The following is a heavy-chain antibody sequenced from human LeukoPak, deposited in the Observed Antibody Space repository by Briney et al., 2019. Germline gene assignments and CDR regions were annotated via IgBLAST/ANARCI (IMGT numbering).Heavy chain of an antibody. Sequence: SETLSLTCAVSGGSFSGYYWSWVRQPPGKGLEWIGEINHSGSTNYNPSLKSRVTISVDTSKNQFSLKLSSVTAADTAVYYCARGGGWYHRSRWFDPWGQGTLVTVSS. D-gene: IGHD6-19*01. J-gene: IGHJ5*02. CDR1: GGSFSGYY. V-gene: IGHV4-34*01. CDR2: INHSGST. CDR3: ARGGGWYHRSRWFDP.